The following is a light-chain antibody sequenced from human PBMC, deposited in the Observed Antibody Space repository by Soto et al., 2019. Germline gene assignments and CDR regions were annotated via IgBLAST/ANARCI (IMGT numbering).Light chain of an antibody. CDR2: DVS. CDR1: SSDVGGYNY. CDR3: SSYTSSSSLVL. V-gene: IGLV2-14*01. J-gene: IGLJ2*01. Sequence: QSALTQPASVSGSPGQSITISCTGTSSDVGGYNYVSWYQQHPGKAPTLMIYDVSNRPSGVSNRFSGSKSGNTASLTISGLQTEDEADYYCSSYTSSSSLVLFGGGTKLTVL.